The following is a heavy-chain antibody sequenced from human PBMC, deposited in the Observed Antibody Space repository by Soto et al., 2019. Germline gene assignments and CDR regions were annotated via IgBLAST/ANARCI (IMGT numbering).Heavy chain of an antibody. Sequence: QVQLVQSGGEVKKPGASVKVSCKASGYTFLNYGISWVRQAPGQGLEWMGWISAYSGNTDYALKLQGRLTMNRDKVTNTAYMEPRGLRSDDTAVYSCARGQYYFDSWGQGTLVIVSP. V-gene: IGHV1-18*01. CDR1: GYTFLNYG. D-gene: IGHD4-4*01. J-gene: IGHJ4*02. CDR3: ARGQYYFDS. CDR2: ISAYSGNT.